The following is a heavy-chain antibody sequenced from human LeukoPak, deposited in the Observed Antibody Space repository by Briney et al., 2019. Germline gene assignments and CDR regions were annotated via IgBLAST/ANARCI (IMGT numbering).Heavy chain of an antibody. J-gene: IGHJ3*02. CDR1: GYTLTELS. V-gene: IGHV1-24*01. Sequence: ASVKVSCKVSGYTLTELSMHWVRQAPGKGLEWMGGFDPEDGETIYAQKFQGRVTMTEDTSTDTAYMELSSLRSEDTAVYYCVTFHWSSSWYEQNAFDIWGQGSMVTVSS. D-gene: IGHD6-13*01. CDR3: VTFHWSSSWYEQNAFDI. CDR2: FDPEDGET.